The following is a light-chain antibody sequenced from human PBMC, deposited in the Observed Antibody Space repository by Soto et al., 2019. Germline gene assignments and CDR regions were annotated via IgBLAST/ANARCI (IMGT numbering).Light chain of an antibody. V-gene: IGKV1-16*01. Sequence: DIQMTQSPSSLSASVGDRVTITCQASQDISNYLNWYQQKPGKAPRLLIYAASSLQSGVPSRFSGSGSGTEFTLTISSLQPDDFATYYCQHYNSYSGAFGQGTKVDI. CDR2: AAS. CDR3: QHYNSYSGA. CDR1: QDISNY. J-gene: IGKJ1*01.